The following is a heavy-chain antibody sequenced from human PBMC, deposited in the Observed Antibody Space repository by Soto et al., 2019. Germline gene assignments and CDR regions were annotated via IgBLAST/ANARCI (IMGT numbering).Heavy chain of an antibody. CDR2: ISTYNGNI. CDR1: GYTFTSYG. V-gene: IGHV1-18*01. Sequence: ASVKVSCKASGYTFTSYGISWVRQAPGQGLEWMGWISTYNGNINYAQKLQGRVTMTTDTSTSTAYMELRSLRSDDTAVYYCARDVDTDMVSGPPDYWGQGTLVTVSS. D-gene: IGHD5-18*01. CDR3: ARDVDTDMVSGPPDY. J-gene: IGHJ4*02.